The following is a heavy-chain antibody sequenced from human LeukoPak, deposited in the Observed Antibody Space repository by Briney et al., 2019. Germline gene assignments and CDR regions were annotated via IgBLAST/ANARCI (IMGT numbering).Heavy chain of an antibody. CDR3: ARHRDWNYGDY. J-gene: IGHJ4*02. Sequence: MGIIYPGDSDTRYSPSFQGQVTISADKSISTAYLQWSSLKASDTAMYYCARHRDWNYGDYWGQGTLVTVSS. CDR2: IYPGDSDT. D-gene: IGHD3/OR15-3a*01. V-gene: IGHV5-51*01.